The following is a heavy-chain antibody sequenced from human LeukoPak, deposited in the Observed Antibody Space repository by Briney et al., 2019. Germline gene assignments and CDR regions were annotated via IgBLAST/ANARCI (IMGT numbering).Heavy chain of an antibody. CDR3: ARGEDSRSCYGVWFDP. CDR1: GYTFTSYG. V-gene: IGHV1-18*01. Sequence: VASVKVSCKASGYTFTSYGISWVRQAPGQGLEWMGWISAYNGNTNYAQKLQGRVTMTTDTSTSTAYMELRSLRSDDTAVYYCARGEDSRSCYGVWFDPWGQGTLVTVSS. CDR2: ISAYNGNT. J-gene: IGHJ5*02. D-gene: IGHD6-13*01.